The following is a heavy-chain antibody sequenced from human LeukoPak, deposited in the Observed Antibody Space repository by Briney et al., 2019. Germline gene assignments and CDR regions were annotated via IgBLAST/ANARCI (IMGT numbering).Heavy chain of an antibody. CDR3: ARDSMTTVLYGMDV. CDR1: GGSISSYY. V-gene: IGHV4-59*01. D-gene: IGHD4-17*01. J-gene: IGHJ6*02. CDR2: IYYSGST. Sequence: SETLSLTCTVSGGSISSYYWSWIRQPPGKGLEWIGYIYYSGSTNYNPSLKSRVTISVDTSKNQFSLKLSSVTAADTAVYYCARDSMTTVLYGMDVWGRGTTVTVSS.